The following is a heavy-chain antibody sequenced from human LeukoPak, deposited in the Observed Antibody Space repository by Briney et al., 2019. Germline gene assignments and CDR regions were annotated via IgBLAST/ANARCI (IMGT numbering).Heavy chain of an antibody. D-gene: IGHD3-9*01. Sequence: KPSETLSLTCTVSGGSISSYYWSWIRQPPGKGLERIGYIYYSGSTNYNPSLKSRVTISVDTSKNQFSLKLSSVTAADTAVYYCARETDILTGLNYFDYWGQGTLVTVSS. CDR2: IYYSGST. CDR3: ARETDILTGLNYFDY. V-gene: IGHV4-59*01. CDR1: GGSISSYY. J-gene: IGHJ4*02.